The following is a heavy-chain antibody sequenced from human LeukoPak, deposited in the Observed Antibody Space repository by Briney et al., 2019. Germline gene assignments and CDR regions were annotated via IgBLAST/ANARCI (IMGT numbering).Heavy chain of an antibody. J-gene: IGHJ6*03. CDR3: AKAKGLYSSGWYEYYYYYYMDV. CDR1: GFTFSRYW. Sequence: GGSLRLSCAASGFTFSRYWMNWIRQVPGKGLEWVANTNGDVNEKYYVDSVRGRFTISRDNARNSLALQMNSLRVEDTATYYCAKAKGLYSSGWYEYYYYYYMDVWGKGTTVTVSS. D-gene: IGHD6-19*01. V-gene: IGHV3-7*02. CDR2: TNGDVNEK.